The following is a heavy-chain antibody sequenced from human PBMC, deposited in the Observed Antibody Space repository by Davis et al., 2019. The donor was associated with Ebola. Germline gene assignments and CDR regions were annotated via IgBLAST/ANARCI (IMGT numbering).Heavy chain of an antibody. CDR1: GYTFTRHD. J-gene: IGHJ5*02. D-gene: IGHD5-18*01. Sequence: APVKVSCKASGYTFTRHDINWVRQATGQGLEWMGWMNPNSGNTGYAQKFQGRVTMTRNTSISTAYMELSSLRSEDTAVYYCARRIGYSYGKIDRWGQGTLVSVSS. CDR3: ARRIGYSYGKIDR. CDR2: MNPNSGNT. V-gene: IGHV1-8*01.